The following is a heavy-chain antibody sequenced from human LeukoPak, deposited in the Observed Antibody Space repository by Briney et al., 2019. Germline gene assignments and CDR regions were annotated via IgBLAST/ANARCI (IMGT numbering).Heavy chain of an antibody. CDR3: ASMIVVGTTTGALDI. J-gene: IGHJ3*02. V-gene: IGHV4-59*08. CDR2: IYYSGST. CDR1: GDSISSYY. D-gene: IGHD3-22*01. Sequence: SDTLSLTCTVSGDSISSYYWNWIRQPPGKGLEWIGFIYYSGSTNYNPSLKSRVTMSVDTSKTQFSLKLTSVTAADTAVYYCASMIVVGTTTGALDIWGQGTMVTVSS.